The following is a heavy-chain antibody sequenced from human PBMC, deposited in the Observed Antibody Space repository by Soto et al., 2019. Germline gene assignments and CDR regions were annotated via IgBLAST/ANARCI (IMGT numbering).Heavy chain of an antibody. Sequence: QVQLVQSGAEVKKPGASVKVSCKASGYTFTNYGINWVRQAPGQGLEWLGWVRAYNGERRYAQRVQARVIMTTDTSTTTAYMELRSLRSYDTAVYYCSRGTSIPASGDFWGQGTLVTFSS. V-gene: IGHV1-18*01. CDR1: GYTFTNYG. D-gene: IGHD6-6*01. J-gene: IGHJ4*01. CDR2: VRAYNGER. CDR3: SRGTSIPASGDF.